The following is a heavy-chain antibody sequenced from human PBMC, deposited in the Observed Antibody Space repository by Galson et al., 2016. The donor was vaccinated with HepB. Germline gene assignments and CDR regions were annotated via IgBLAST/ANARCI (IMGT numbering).Heavy chain of an antibody. J-gene: IGHJ4*02. V-gene: IGHV6-1*01. D-gene: IGHD5-12*01. CDR1: GDSVSSNSAA. CDR2: TYYRSKWYN. Sequence: CAISGDSVSSNSAAWNWIRQSPSRGLEWLGRTYYRSKWYNDYAVSVKSRITINPDTSKNQFSLQLNSVTPKDTAVYYCARDLGGAYDTGRSFDYWGQGTLVTVSS. CDR3: ARDLGGAYDTGRSFDY.